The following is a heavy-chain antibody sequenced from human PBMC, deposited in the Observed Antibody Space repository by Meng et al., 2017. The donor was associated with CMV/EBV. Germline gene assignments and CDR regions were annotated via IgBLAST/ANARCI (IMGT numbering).Heavy chain of an antibody. CDR3: ASRAYCGGDCFDAFDI. Sequence: GGSLRLSCAASGFTFSSYEMNWVRQAPGKGLEWVSYISSSSTIYYADSVKGRFTISRDNAKNSLYLQMNSLRAEDTAVYYCASRAYCGGDCFDAFDIWGQGTMVTVSS. D-gene: IGHD2-21*01. V-gene: IGHV3-48*03. CDR2: ISSSSTI. J-gene: IGHJ3*02. CDR1: GFTFSSYE.